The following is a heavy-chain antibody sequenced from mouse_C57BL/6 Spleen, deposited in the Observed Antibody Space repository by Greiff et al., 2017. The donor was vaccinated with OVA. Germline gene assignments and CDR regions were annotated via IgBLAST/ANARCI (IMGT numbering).Heavy chain of an antibody. Sequence: EVKVVESGGGLVKPGGSLKLSCAASGFTFSSYTMSWVRQTPEKRLEWVANISGGGGNTYYPDSVKGRFTISRDNSKNTLYLQMSSLRSEDTALYYCARHGVYSNYERGFAYWGQGTLVTVSA. V-gene: IGHV5-9*01. J-gene: IGHJ3*01. CDR3: ARHGVYSNYERGFAY. CDR2: ISGGGGNT. D-gene: IGHD2-5*01. CDR1: GFTFSSYT.